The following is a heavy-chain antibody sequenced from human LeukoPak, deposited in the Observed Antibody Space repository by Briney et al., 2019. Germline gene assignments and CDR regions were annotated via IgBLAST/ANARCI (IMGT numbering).Heavy chain of an antibody. CDR1: GGSISSGGYY. D-gene: IGHD3-10*01. CDR2: IYYSGST. CDR3: ARARGGPGSRGVSWFDP. V-gene: IGHV4-30-4*08. J-gene: IGHJ5*02. Sequence: PSETLSLTCTVSGGSISSGGYYWSWIRQHPGKGLEWIGYIYYSGSTYDNPSLKSRVTISVDTSKNQFSLKLSSVTAADTAVYYCARARGGPGSRGVSWFDPWGQGTLVTVSS.